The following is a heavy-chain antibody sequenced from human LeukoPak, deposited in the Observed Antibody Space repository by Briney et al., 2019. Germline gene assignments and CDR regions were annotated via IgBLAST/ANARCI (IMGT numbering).Heavy chain of an antibody. J-gene: IGHJ4*02. CDR2: IYAGDSDT. V-gene: IGHV5-51*01. CDR1: GYTFVNYW. Sequence: GESLKISCEASGYTFVNYWIGWVRQMPGKGLEWMGIIYAGDSDTRYGPSFQGQVTISVDKSVNTAYLQFTRLKASDTAIYFCARAIDYDPFDCWGQGTLVTVSS. D-gene: IGHD3-22*01. CDR3: ARAIDYDPFDC.